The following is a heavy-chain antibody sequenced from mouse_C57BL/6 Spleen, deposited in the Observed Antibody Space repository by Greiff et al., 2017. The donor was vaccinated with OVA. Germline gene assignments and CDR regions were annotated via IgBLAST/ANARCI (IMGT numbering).Heavy chain of an antibody. D-gene: IGHD1-1*02. CDR3: ASRGGGNSCMDY. J-gene: IGHJ4*01. V-gene: IGHV1-64*01. CDR2: IHPNSGST. CDR1: GYTFTSYW. Sequence: QVQLQQPGAELVKPGASVKLSCKASGYTFTSYWMHWVKQRPGQGLEWIGMIHPNSGSTNYNEKFKSKATLTVDKSSSTAYMQLSSLTSEDSAVDYCASRGGGNSCMDYWGQGTSVTVSS.